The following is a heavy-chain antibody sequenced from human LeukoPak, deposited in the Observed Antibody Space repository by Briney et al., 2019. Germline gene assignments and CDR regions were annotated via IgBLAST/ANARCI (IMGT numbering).Heavy chain of an antibody. CDR2: ISSISSYI. CDR1: GFTCSSYS. J-gene: IGHJ6*02. D-gene: IGHD5-12*01. CDR3: ARVKALYSGYDWSPIYYGMDV. Sequence: GSLRLSCAASGFTCSSYSMNWVRQAPVQGLGWVSSISSISSYIYYAGSVKCRFTIARDNAKNSQSLQMNSLRAEDTALYYCARVKALYSGYDWSPIYYGMDVWGQGTTVTVSS. V-gene: IGHV3-21*01.